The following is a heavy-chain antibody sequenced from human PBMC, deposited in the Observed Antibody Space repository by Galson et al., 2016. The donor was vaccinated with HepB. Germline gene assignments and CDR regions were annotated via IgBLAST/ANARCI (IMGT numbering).Heavy chain of an antibody. CDR3: AARGNSWPYY. V-gene: IGHV1-58*01. D-gene: IGHD6-13*01. J-gene: IGHJ4*02. CDR1: GVTFSTSA. Sequence: SVKVSCKASGVTFSTSAVQWVRQARGQHLEWIGWIVAGNGDTKYAQKFQERVTITRDMSTRTAYMELSSLTFEDTAVYYCAARGNSWPYYWGQGTLVTVSS. CDR2: IVAGNGDT.